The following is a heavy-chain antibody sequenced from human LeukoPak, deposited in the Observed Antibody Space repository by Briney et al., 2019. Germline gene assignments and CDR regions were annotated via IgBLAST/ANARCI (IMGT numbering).Heavy chain of an antibody. V-gene: IGHV3-7*05. J-gene: IGHJ4*02. Sequence: GGSLILSCEASGLTFSTYWMSWVRRAPGKGLEWVANIKYDGSEEYYMDSVRGRFTISRDNPKNSLYLQMNSLRAEDTAVYYCARKRGELWGQGTLVTVSS. CDR3: ARKRGEL. CDR1: GLTFSTYW. D-gene: IGHD3-10*01. CDR2: IKYDGSEE.